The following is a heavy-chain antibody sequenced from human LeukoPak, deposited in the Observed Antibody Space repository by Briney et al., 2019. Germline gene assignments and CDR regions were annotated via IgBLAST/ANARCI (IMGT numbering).Heavy chain of an antibody. Sequence: GASVKVSCKASGYTFTGYYMHWVRQAPGQGLEWMGRINPNSGGTNYAQKFQGRVTTTRDTSISTAYMELSRLRSDDTAAYYCASALAYDSSGGFDPWGQGTLVTVSS. CDR2: INPNSGGT. D-gene: IGHD3-22*01. J-gene: IGHJ5*02. CDR3: ASALAYDSSGGFDP. CDR1: GYTFTGYY. V-gene: IGHV1-2*06.